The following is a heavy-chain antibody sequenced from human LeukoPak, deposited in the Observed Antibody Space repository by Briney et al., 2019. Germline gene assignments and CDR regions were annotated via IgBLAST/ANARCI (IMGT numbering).Heavy chain of an antibody. CDR1: GFTFSSYA. J-gene: IGHJ4*02. D-gene: IGHD6-19*01. Sequence: GGSLRISCAASGFTFSSYALSWVRQAPGKGLEWVSAISGSGGSTYYADSVKGRFTISRDNSKNTLYLQMNSLRAEDTAVYYYAYSDPVGQWLNYLDYWGQGTLVTVSS. V-gene: IGHV3-23*01. CDR3: AYSDPVGQWLNYLDY. CDR2: ISGSGGST.